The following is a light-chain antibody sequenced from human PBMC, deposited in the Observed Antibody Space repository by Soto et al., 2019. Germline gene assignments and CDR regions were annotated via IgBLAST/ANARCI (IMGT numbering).Light chain of an antibody. CDR1: SSNIGAGYD. CDR2: GNS. Sequence: QSVLTQPPSVSGAPGQRVTISCTGSSSNIGAGYDVHWYQQLPGTAPKLLIYGNSNRPSGVPDRFSGSKSGTSASLAITGLQAEDEADYYCQSYDSSLRSLFGTGTKLTVL. V-gene: IGLV1-40*01. J-gene: IGLJ1*01. CDR3: QSYDSSLRSL.